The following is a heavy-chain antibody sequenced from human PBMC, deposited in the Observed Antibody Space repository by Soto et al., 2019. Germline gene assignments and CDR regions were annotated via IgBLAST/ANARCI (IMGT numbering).Heavy chain of an antibody. V-gene: IGHV3-33*01. Sequence: QVLLVESGGGVVQPGRSLRLSCAASGSIFRGYGMHWVRQAPGKGLEWVAGIRFDGSNINYADFVMGRFTISRDNSKNTLYLEMNSLRVEYTAVYYCARDGVGATAFWGYLDYWGQGTLVTVSS. J-gene: IGHJ4*02. D-gene: IGHD2-15*01. CDR3: ARDGVGATAFWGYLDY. CDR2: IRFDGSNI. CDR1: GSIFRGYG.